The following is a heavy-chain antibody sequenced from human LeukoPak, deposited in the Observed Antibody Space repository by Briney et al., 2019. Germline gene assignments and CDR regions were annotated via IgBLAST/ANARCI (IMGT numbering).Heavy chain of an antibody. CDR2: ISAYNGNT. Sequence: ASVKVSCKASGYTFTSYGISWVRQAPGQGLEWTGWISAYNGNTSYAQKLQGRVTMTTDTSTSTAYMELRSLRSDDTAVYYCASIEPRYCSSTSCYDNYYYGMDVWGQGTTVTVSS. V-gene: IGHV1-18*01. J-gene: IGHJ6*02. D-gene: IGHD2-2*01. CDR3: ASIEPRYCSSTSCYDNYYYGMDV. CDR1: GYTFTSYG.